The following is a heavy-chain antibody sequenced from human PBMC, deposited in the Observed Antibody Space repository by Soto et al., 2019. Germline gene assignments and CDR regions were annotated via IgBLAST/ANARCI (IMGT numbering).Heavy chain of an antibody. V-gene: IGHV4-39*01. CDR3: ARPSKYYYDSSGYYHYYFDY. Sequence: SETLSLTCTVSGGSISSSSYYWGWIRQPPGKGLEWIGSIYYSGSTYYNPSLKSRVTISVDTSKNRFSLKLSSVTAADTAVYYCARPSKYYYDSSGYYHYYFDYWGQGTLVTVSS. D-gene: IGHD3-22*01. CDR1: GGSISSSSYY. CDR2: IYYSGST. J-gene: IGHJ4*02.